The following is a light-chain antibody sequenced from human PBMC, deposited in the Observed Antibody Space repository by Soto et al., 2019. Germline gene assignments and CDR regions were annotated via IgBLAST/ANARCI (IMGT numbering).Light chain of an antibody. Sequence: EIVMTHSPATLSVSPGERATLSCRASQSVSSNLAWYQQKPGQAPRLVIYGASTRATGIPARFSGSGSGTAFTLTISSLQSEDFAVYCCQQYNNCPFTFAPGIKVDIK. CDR1: QSVSSN. J-gene: IGKJ3*01. CDR2: GAS. V-gene: IGKV3-15*01. CDR3: QQYNNCPFT.